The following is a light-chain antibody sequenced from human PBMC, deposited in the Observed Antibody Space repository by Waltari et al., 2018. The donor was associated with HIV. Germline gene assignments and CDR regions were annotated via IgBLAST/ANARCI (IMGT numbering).Light chain of an antibody. CDR1: NSNVGSLHF. J-gene: IGLJ3*02. V-gene: IGLV2-23*02. CDR3: SSYAGSNIWV. CDR2: EVT. Sequence: QSALTQPASVSGSPGQSITISCTGTNSNVGSLHFVSWYQQHPGKAPRLMIYEVTKRPSGISNRFSGSKSGNTASLTISGLQAEDEAYYYCSSYAGSNIWVFGGGTKLTVL.